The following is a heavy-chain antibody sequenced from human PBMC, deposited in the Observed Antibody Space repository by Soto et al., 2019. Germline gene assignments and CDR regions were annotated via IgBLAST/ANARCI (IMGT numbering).Heavy chain of an antibody. V-gene: IGHV6-1*01. D-gene: IGHD6-19*01. CDR2: IYYSSLLYS. J-gene: IGHJ4*02. Sequence: SQTLSLTCAISGDSVSSNSAAWNWIRQSPSRGLEWLGRIYYSSLLYSDYGAFVRGRITITSDTSKNLFSLQLNSVIPEDTAVYYCARYTSAWCLDYWGQGTPVTVSS. CDR1: GDSVSSNSAA. CDR3: ARYTSAWCLDY.